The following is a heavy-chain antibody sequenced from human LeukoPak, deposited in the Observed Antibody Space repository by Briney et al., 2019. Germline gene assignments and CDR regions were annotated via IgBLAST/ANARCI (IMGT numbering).Heavy chain of an antibody. D-gene: IGHD6-6*01. V-gene: IGHV4-30-4*01. J-gene: IGHJ4*02. Sequence: PSQTLSLTCTVSGGSISSGGYYWSWIRQPPGKGLEWIGYIYYSGSTYYNPSLKSRVTISVDTSKNQFSLKLSSVTAADTAVYYCARVRLRAAPDYYFDYWGQGTLVTVSS. CDR3: ARVRLRAAPDYYFDY. CDR2: IYYSGST. CDR1: GGSISSGGYY.